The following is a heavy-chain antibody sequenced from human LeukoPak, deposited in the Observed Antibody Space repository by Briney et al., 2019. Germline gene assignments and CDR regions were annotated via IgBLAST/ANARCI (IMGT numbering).Heavy chain of an antibody. CDR3: AVHTIFGRTWFDP. CDR1: GYTFTSYA. V-gene: IGHV1-3*01. Sequence: GASVKVSCKASGYTFTSYAMHWVRQAPGQRLEWMGWINAGNGNTKYSQKFQGRVTITRDTSASTAYMELSSLRPEDTAVYYCAVHTIFGRTWFDPWGQGTLVTVSS. CDR2: INAGNGNT. D-gene: IGHD3-3*01. J-gene: IGHJ5*02.